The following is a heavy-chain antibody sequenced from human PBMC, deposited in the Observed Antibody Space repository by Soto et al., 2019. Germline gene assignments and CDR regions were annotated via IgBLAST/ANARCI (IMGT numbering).Heavy chain of an antibody. V-gene: IGHV3-23*01. D-gene: IGHD2-21*02. J-gene: IGHJ4*02. Sequence: PGGSLRLSCAASGFSISSDAMSWVRQAPGKGLEWVSGISGSGANTNYADSVKGRFAISIDNSKNTLYLQMGSLRAEDTAVYYCAKRQSGNFGPFDSWGQGTLVTVSS. CDR3: AKRQSGNFGPFDS. CDR2: ISGSGANT. CDR1: GFSISSDA.